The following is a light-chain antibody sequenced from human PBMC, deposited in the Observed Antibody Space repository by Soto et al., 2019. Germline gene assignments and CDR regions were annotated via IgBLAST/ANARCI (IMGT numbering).Light chain of an antibody. Sequence: QSALTQPASVSGSPGQSIAISCTGTSSDVGAYNYVSWYQHHPGKAPKLMIYDVTNRPSGVSNRFSGSKSGSTASLTISGLQADDEADYYCSSYTSSYTYVFGTGTKVTVL. CDR3: SSYTSSYTYV. J-gene: IGLJ1*01. CDR1: SSDVGAYNY. V-gene: IGLV2-14*03. CDR2: DVT.